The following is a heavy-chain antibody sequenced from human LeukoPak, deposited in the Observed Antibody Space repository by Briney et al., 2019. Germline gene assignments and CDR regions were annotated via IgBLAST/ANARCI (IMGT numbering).Heavy chain of an antibody. J-gene: IGHJ4*02. D-gene: IGHD3-22*01. CDR1: GFTFRSSA. V-gene: IGHV3-74*01. Sequence: GGSLRLSCAASGFTFRSSAVTWVRQAPGKGLVWVSRIKTGGSDTAYADSVKGRFTISRDNAKNTLYLQMNSLRPEDTAVYYCAFHNSSGNFGYWGQGTLVTVSS. CDR2: IKTGGSDT. CDR3: AFHNSSGNFGY.